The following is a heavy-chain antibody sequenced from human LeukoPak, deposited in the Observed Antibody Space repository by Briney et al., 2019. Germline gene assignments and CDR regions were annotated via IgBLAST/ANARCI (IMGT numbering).Heavy chain of an antibody. J-gene: IGHJ4*02. CDR1: GFTFGNYA. CDR3: ARAYAAARHPFDY. Sequence: PGGSLRLSCAASGFTFGNYAMNWVRQAPGKGLVWVSRINSDGSSTSYADSVKGRFTISRDNAKNTLFLQVNSLTAEDTAVYYCARAYAAARHPFDYWGQGTLVTVSS. D-gene: IGHD6-6*01. CDR2: INSDGSST. V-gene: IGHV3-74*01.